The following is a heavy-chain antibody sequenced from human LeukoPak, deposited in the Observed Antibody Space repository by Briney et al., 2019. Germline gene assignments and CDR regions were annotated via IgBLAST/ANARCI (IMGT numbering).Heavy chain of an antibody. J-gene: IGHJ3*02. V-gene: IGHV3-21*04. D-gene: IGHD6-6*01. CDR3: AKDPWGLHSSSSGERDAFDI. CDR2: ISSSSSYI. Sequence: GGSLRLSCAASGFTFSSYSMNWVRQAPGKGLEWVSSISSSSSYIYYADSVKGRFTISRDNAKNSLYLQMNSLRAEDTALYYCAKDPWGLHSSSSGERDAFDIWGQGTMVTVSS. CDR1: GFTFSSYS.